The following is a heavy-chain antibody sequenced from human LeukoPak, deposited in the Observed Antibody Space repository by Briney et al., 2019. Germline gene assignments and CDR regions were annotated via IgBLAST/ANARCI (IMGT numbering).Heavy chain of an antibody. Sequence: GGSLRLSCAASGFTVSSIYMSWVRQAPGKGLEWVSGIYSDGTTYYADSVKGRFTISRDNSKNTLYLQMYSLRAEDTAVYYCARDRFEDYGDCWGQGTLVTVSS. J-gene: IGHJ4*02. V-gene: IGHV3-53*01. CDR2: IYSDGTT. CDR3: ARDRFEDYGDC. D-gene: IGHD3-16*01. CDR1: GFTVSSIY.